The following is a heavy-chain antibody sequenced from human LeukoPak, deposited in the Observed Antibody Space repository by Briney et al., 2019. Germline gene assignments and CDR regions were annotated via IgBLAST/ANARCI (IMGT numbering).Heavy chain of an antibody. CDR1: GFTFSRYG. D-gene: IGHD3-16*01. V-gene: IGHV3-30*18. CDR3: AKAGKGGLRSLDY. Sequence: PGRSLRLSCAASGFTFSRYGMHWVRQAPGKGLEWVAVISYDGSNKYYADSVKGRFTISRDNSKNTLYLQMNSLRAEGTAVYYCAKAGKGGLRSLDYWGQGTLVTVSS. J-gene: IGHJ4*02. CDR2: ISYDGSNK.